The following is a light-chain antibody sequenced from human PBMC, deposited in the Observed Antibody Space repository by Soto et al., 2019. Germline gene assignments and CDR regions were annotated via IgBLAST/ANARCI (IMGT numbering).Light chain of an antibody. CDR1: SSDVGGYNY. J-gene: IGLJ1*01. Sequence: QSALTQPASVSGSPGQSVTISCAGTSSDVGGYNYVSWYQHHPGKVPKLMIYEISHRPSGVSHRFSGSKSGNMASLTISGLQAEDEADYYCTSYTSRSTYVFGTGTKLTVL. CDR3: TSYTSRSTYV. CDR2: EIS. V-gene: IGLV2-14*01.